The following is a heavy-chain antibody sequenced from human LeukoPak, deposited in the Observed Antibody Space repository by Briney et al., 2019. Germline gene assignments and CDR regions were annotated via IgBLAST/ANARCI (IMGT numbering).Heavy chain of an antibody. CDR1: GLTIGSRYM. D-gene: IGHD3-3*01. V-gene: IGHV4-4*02. J-gene: IGHJ4*02. Sequence: GSLRLSCVASGLTIGSRYMNWVRQPPGKGLEWIGEIYHSGSTNYNPSLKSRVTISVDKSKNQFSLKLSSVTAADTAVYYCARETKYYDFWSGYYLDYWGQGTLVTVSS. CDR3: ARETKYYDFWSGYYLDY. CDR2: IYHSGST.